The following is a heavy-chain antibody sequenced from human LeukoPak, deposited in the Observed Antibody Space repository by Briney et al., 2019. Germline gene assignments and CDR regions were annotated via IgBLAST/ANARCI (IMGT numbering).Heavy chain of an antibody. D-gene: IGHD2-15*01. Sequence: GESLKISCKGSGYSFTSYWIGWVRQMPGKGLEWMGIIYPGNSDTRYSPSFQGQVTISADKSISTAYLQWSSLKASDTAMYYCARLGGYCSGGSCYSRYNWFDPWGQGTLVTVSS. V-gene: IGHV5-51*01. CDR3: ARLGGYCSGGSCYSRYNWFDP. CDR2: IYPGNSDT. J-gene: IGHJ5*02. CDR1: GYSFTSYW.